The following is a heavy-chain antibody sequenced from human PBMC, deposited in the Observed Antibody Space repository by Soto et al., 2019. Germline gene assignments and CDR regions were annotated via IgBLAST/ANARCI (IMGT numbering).Heavy chain of an antibody. D-gene: IGHD2-21*02. CDR1: GGTFSSYA. V-gene: IGHV1-69*01. CDR2: IIPIFGTA. Sequence: QVQLVQSGAEVKKPGSSVKVSCKASGGTFSSYAISWVRQAPGQGLEWMGGIIPIFGTANYAQKFQGRVTITADESTSTAYMELSSLRSEDTAVYYCARTRLIVVVTATNYYFDYWGKGTLVTVSS. CDR3: ARTRLIVVVTATNYYFDY. J-gene: IGHJ4*02.